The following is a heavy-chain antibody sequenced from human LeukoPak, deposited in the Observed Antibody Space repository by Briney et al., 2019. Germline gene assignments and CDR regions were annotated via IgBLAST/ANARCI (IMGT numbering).Heavy chain of an antibody. CDR2: INPSGGST. D-gene: IGHD4-17*01. J-gene: IGHJ5*02. CDR3: ARDSTVTTFRGCVDP. CDR1: GYTFSNYY. V-gene: IGHV1-46*01. Sequence: ASVKVSCKASGYTFSNYYVHWVRQAPGQGLEWMGVINPSGGSTNYAQKFQGRVTMTRDTSTSTVYMEMSSLRSEDTAVYYCARDSTVTTFRGCVDPWGQGTLVTISS.